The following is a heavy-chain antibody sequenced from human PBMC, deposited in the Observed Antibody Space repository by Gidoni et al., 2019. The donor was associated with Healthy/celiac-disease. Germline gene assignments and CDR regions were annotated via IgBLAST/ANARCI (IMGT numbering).Heavy chain of an antibody. J-gene: IGHJ5*02. Sequence: QVQLQESGPGLVKPSQTMSLTCTGSGGSISSGSYYWSWIRQPAGKGLEWIGRIYTRGSTNYIPSLKSRVTISVDTSKNQFSLKLSSVTAADTAVYYCASRGWELYRPGGPETWGQGTLVTVSS. V-gene: IGHV4-61*02. CDR1: GGSISSGSYY. D-gene: IGHD1-26*01. CDR2: IYTRGST. CDR3: ASRGWELYRPGGPET.